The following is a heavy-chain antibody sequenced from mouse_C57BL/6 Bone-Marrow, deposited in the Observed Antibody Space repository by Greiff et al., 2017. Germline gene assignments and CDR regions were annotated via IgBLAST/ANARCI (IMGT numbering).Heavy chain of an antibody. Sequence: QVQLQQPGAELVMPGASVKLSCKASGYTFTSYWMHWVKQRPGQGLEWIGEIDPSDSYTNYNQKFKGKSTLTVDKPSSTAYMQLSSLTSEDSAVYYCARLDSSGYWGQGTSVTVSS. V-gene: IGHV1-69*01. J-gene: IGHJ4*01. CDR1: GYTFTSYW. CDR2: IDPSDSYT. CDR3: ARLDSSGY. D-gene: IGHD3-2*02.